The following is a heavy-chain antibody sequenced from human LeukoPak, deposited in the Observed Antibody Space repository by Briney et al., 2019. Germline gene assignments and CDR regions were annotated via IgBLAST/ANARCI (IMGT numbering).Heavy chain of an antibody. D-gene: IGHD7-27*01. J-gene: IGHJ2*01. Sequence: GGSLRLSCAASGFTFSGYVMTWVRQPPGKGLQWVADISGSGGSTYYADSVKGRFSISRDISKNTLYLQMNNLGAEDTALYYCVRGLSGVSSWYFDLWGRGTLISVSS. CDR2: ISGSGGST. CDR1: GFTFSGYV. CDR3: VRGLSGVSSWYFDL. V-gene: IGHV3-23*01.